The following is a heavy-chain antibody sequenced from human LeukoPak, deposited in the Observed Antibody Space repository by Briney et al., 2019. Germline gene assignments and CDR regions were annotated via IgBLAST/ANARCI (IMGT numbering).Heavy chain of an antibody. V-gene: IGHV4-38-2*02. J-gene: IGHJ4*02. CDR3: ARNAPGQYDYVWGSYRD. D-gene: IGHD3-16*02. Sequence: SETLSLTCSVSGYSISSGYYWVWIRQSPGKGLEWIGSIYYSGSTYYNPSLKSRVTISVDTSKNQFSLKLSSVTAADTAVYYCARNAPGQYDYVWGSYRDWGQGTLVTVSS. CDR2: IYYSGST. CDR1: GYSISSGYY.